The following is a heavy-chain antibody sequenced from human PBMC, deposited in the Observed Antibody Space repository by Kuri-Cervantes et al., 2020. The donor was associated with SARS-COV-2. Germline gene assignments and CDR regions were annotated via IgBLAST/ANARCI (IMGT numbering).Heavy chain of an antibody. V-gene: IGHV3-30*14. CDR2: ISYDGRNT. D-gene: IGHD6-19*01. J-gene: IGHJ4*02. CDR1: GFIFSDYA. CDR3: ARDPWRADTSGWKRPFDY. Sequence: GESLKISCEASGFIFSDYAIDWVRQAPGKGLEWVAIISYDGRNTKFADSVKGRFTISRDNSKNVVYLQMNSLRIEDTAEYFCARDPWRADTSGWKRPFDYWGQGTLVTVSS.